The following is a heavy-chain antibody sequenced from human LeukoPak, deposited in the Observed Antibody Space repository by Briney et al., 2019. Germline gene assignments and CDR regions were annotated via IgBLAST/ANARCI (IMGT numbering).Heavy chain of an antibody. D-gene: IGHD6-19*01. V-gene: IGHV3-7*01. CDR1: GFTFSTSW. CDR3: AKDHKSGCYDY. CDR2: IKEDGSEE. Sequence: GGSLRLSCAASGFTFSTSWMTWVRQAPGKGLEWVANIKEDGSEENHLDSVKGRFSISRDNAKNSLYLHMNSLRAEDTAVYYCAKDHKSGCYDYWGRGILVTVS. J-gene: IGHJ4*02.